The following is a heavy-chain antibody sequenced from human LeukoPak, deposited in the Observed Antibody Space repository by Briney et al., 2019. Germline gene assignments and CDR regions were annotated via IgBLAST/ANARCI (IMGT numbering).Heavy chain of an antibody. J-gene: IGHJ4*02. Sequence: SETLSLTCAVYGGSFSGYYWSWIRQPPGKGLEWIGEINHSGSTNYNPSLKSRVTISVDTSKNQFSLKLSSVTAADTAVYYCARVPHRYSSGWYGRFSFDYWGQGILVTVSS. CDR1: GGSFSGYY. D-gene: IGHD6-19*01. CDR3: ARVPHRYSSGWYGRFSFDY. CDR2: INHSGST. V-gene: IGHV4-34*01.